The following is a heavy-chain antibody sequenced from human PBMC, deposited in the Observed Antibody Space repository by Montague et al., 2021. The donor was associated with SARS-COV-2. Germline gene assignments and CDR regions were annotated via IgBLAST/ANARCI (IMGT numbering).Heavy chain of an antibody. J-gene: IGHJ3*02. V-gene: IGHV3-48*03. D-gene: IGHD2-15*01. CDR3: GVVPLDAFDI. Sequence: SLRLACAASGFTFSSYEMNWVRQAPGKGLEWVSYISNSGSTIYYADSVKGRFTISRDNAKNSLYLQMNSLRAEDTAVYYCGVVPLDAFDIWGQGTMVTVSS. CDR2: ISNSGSTI. CDR1: GFTFSSYE.